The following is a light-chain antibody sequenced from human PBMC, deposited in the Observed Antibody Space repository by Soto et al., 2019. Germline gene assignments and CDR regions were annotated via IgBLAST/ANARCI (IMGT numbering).Light chain of an antibody. CDR3: QQSYSIPFT. CDR2: AAS. V-gene: IGKV1-39*01. Sequence: ILLTHTPSSQSESVGDGDPVSCRAIQSISSYLTWYQQKPGKAPKLLIYAASSLQGGVPSRFSGSGSGTDFTLTISSLQPEDFATYYCQQSYSIPFTFGGGTKVDIK. CDR1: QSISSY. J-gene: IGKJ4*01.